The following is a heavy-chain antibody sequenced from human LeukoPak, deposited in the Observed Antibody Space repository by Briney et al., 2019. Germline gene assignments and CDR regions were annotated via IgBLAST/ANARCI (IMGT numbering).Heavy chain of an antibody. V-gene: IGHV1-69*02. J-gene: IGHJ4*02. CDR3: ARVWGSGADRTRLELDY. Sequence: SVKVSCKASGGTFSSYTISWVRQAPGQGLEWMGRIIPILGIANYAQKFQGRVTITADKSTSTAYMELSSLRSEDTAVYYCARVWGSGADRTRLELDYWGQGTLVTVSS. CDR2: IIPILGIA. CDR1: GGTFSSYT. D-gene: IGHD1-14*01.